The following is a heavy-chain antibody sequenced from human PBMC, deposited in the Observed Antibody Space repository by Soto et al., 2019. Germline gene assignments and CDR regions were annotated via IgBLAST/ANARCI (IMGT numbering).Heavy chain of an antibody. Sequence: SGGSLRLSCAASGFTFSSYAMSWVRQAPGKGLEWVSGISGSGGSTYYADSVKGRFTISRDNSKNTLYLQMNSLRAEDTAVYYCAKDDGAVLLWFGELFGYWGQGTLVTVSS. D-gene: IGHD3-10*01. J-gene: IGHJ4*02. CDR1: GFTFSSYA. CDR3: AKDDGAVLLWFGELFGY. V-gene: IGHV3-23*01. CDR2: ISGSGGST.